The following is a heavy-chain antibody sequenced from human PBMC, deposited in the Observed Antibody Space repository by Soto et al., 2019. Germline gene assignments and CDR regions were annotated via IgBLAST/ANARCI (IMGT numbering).Heavy chain of an antibody. CDR2: ISGSGVST. V-gene: IGHV3-23*01. J-gene: IGHJ6*02. CDR3: AKAPGGAYYYGMDV. D-gene: IGHD3-10*01. CDR1: GFTFSSYA. Sequence: EVQLLESGGGLVQPGGSLRLSCAASGFTFSSYAMSWVRQAPGKGLEWVSAISGSGVSTYYADSVKGRFTVSRDTSKNTLYLQMNSLRAEDTAVYYCAKAPGGAYYYGMDVWGQGTTVTVSS.